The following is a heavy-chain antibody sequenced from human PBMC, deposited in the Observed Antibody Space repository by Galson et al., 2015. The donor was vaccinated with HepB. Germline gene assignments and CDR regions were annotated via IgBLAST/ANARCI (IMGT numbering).Heavy chain of an antibody. V-gene: IGHV3-23*01. Sequence: SLRLSCAGSGLSFSHYAMSWVRQAPGEGLEWIAAISGSGGWTYYADSVKGRFTISRDNSKSTLYLQMNSLRAEDTAVFYCAKGYDFWSGYTYWYFDLWGRGTLVTVSS. CDR2: ISGSGGWT. CDR3: AKGYDFWSGYTYWYFDL. D-gene: IGHD3-3*01. J-gene: IGHJ2*01. CDR1: GLSFSHYA.